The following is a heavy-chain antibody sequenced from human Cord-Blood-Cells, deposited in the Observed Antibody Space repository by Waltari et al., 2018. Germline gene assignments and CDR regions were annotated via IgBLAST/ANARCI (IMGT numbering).Heavy chain of an antibody. CDR2: YIPIFGTA. D-gene: IGHD6-6*01. CDR3: ASGWIAARPYNWFDP. CDR1: GGTFSSYA. V-gene: IGHV1-69*01. Sequence: QVQLVQSGAEVKKPGSSVKVSCKASGGTFSSYAISWVRQAPGKGVEWMGGYIPIFGTANYAQEFQGRVTITADESTSTAYMELSSLRSEDTAVYYCASGWIAARPYNWFDPWGQGTLVTVSS. J-gene: IGHJ5*02.